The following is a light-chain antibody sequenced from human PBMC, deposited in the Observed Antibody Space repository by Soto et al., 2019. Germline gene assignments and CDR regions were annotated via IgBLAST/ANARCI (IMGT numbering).Light chain of an antibody. Sequence: EIVMTQSPATLSVSPGESATLSCRASQSVSSNLAWHQQKPGQAPSLLIYDASTRATGISARFSGSGSGTEFTLTISSLQSEDFAVYYCQQYHNWPITFGQGTRLEIK. V-gene: IGKV3-15*01. CDR2: DAS. J-gene: IGKJ5*01. CDR1: QSVSSN. CDR3: QQYHNWPIT.